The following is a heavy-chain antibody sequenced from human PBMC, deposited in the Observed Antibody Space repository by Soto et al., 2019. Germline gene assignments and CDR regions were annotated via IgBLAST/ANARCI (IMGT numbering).Heavy chain of an antibody. J-gene: IGHJ5*02. CDR2: IYYSGST. D-gene: IGHD3-16*01. CDR1: GGSISSGGYY. CDR3: ARDLNPEGGNWFDP. Sequence: SETLSLTCTVSGGSISSGGYYWSWIRQHPGKGLEWIGYIYYSGSTYYNPSLKSQVTISVDTSKNQFSLKLSSVPAADTAVYYCARDLNPEGGNWFDPWGQGTLVTVSS. V-gene: IGHV4-31*01.